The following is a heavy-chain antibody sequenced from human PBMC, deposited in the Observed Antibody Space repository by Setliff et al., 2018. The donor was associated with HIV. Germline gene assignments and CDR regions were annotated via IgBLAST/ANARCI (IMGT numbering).Heavy chain of an antibody. Sequence: SETLSLTCAVSGGSISSSNWWSWVRQPPGKGLGWIGEIYHSGSTNYNPSLKGRVTISVDKSKNQFSLKLSSVTAADTAVYYCARDSGILWFGELLQAFDIWGQGTMVTVSS. D-gene: IGHD3-10*01. J-gene: IGHJ3*02. V-gene: IGHV4-4*02. CDR3: ARDSGILWFGELLQAFDI. CDR2: IYHSGST. CDR1: GGSISSSNW.